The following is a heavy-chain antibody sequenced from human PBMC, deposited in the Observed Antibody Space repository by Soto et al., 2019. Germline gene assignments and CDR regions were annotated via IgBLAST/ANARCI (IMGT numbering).Heavy chain of an antibody. D-gene: IGHD4-17*01. J-gene: IGHJ4*02. Sequence: EVQLVESGGGLVKPGGSLRLSCAASGFTFNSYSMNWVRQAPGKGLEWVSSISSSTNSIYYADSVKGRFTISRDNAKNSVYLQMKSLRAEDTAVYYCAREWEDDYPPLDYWGQGTLVTVSS. V-gene: IGHV3-21*01. CDR2: ISSSTNSI. CDR3: AREWEDDYPPLDY. CDR1: GFTFNSYS.